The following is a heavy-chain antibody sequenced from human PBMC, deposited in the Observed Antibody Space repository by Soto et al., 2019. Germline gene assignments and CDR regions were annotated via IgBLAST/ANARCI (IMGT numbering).Heavy chain of an antibody. Sequence: GESLKISCKGSGYSFTSYWIGWVSQMPGKGLEWMGIIYPGDSDTRYSPSFQGQVTISADKSISTAYLQWSSLKASDTAMYYCARWGAYCSSTSCYYYYYYGMDVWGQGTTVTVSS. CDR3: ARWGAYCSSTSCYYYYYYGMDV. D-gene: IGHD2-2*01. CDR1: GYSFTSYW. CDR2: IYPGDSDT. V-gene: IGHV5-51*01. J-gene: IGHJ6*02.